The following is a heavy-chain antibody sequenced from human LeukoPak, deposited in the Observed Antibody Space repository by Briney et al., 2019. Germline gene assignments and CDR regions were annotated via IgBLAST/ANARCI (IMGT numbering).Heavy chain of an antibody. Sequence: GGSLRLSCAASGFTFSSYAMHWVRQAPGKGLEWVAVISYDGSNKYYEDSVKGRFTISRDNSKNTLYLQMNSLRAEDTAVYYCARARGQWLADAFDIWGQGTMVTVSS. CDR2: ISYDGSNK. D-gene: IGHD6-19*01. V-gene: IGHV3-30-3*01. CDR3: ARARGQWLADAFDI. J-gene: IGHJ3*02. CDR1: GFTFSSYA.